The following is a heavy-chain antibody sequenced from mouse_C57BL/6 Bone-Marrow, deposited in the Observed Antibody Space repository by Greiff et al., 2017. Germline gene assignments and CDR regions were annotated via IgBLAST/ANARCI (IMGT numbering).Heavy chain of an antibody. J-gene: IGHJ2*01. CDR3: ANLGPDY. CDR1: GYTFTSYW. Sequence: QVQLQQSGAELVKPGASVKLSCKASGYTFTSYWMHWVKQSPGQGLEWIGMIHPNSGSTNYKEKFKGKATLTVDKSSSTAYMQLSSLTAEDSAVYYCANLGPDYWGQGTTLTVSA. CDR2: IHPNSGST. D-gene: IGHD4-1*01. V-gene: IGHV1-64*01.